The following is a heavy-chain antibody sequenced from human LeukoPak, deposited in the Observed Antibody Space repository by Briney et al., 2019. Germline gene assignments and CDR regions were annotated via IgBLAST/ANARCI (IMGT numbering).Heavy chain of an antibody. D-gene: IGHD3-22*01. Sequence: PGGSLRLSCAASGFTFSSYWMHWVRQAPGKGLVWVSRISSDGSSTDYADSAKGRFTISRDNAKNTLYLQMNSLRAEDTAVYYCASRIPYDSSSYWGQGTLVTVSS. CDR2: ISSDGSST. CDR1: GFTFSSYW. V-gene: IGHV3-74*01. J-gene: IGHJ4*02. CDR3: ASRIPYDSSSY.